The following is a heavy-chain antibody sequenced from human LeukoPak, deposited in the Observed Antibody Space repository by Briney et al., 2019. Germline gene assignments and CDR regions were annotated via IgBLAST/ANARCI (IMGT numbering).Heavy chain of an antibody. V-gene: IGHV1-69*05. CDR2: IIPIFGTA. CDR1: GGTFSSYA. J-gene: IGHJ4*02. CDR3: ARGAYSSSWYALFDY. Sequence: ASVKVSCKASGGTFSSYAISWVRQAPGQGLEWMGGIIPIFGTANYAQKFQGRVTITTDESTSTAYMGLSSLRSEDTAVYYCARGAYSSSWYALFDYWGQGTLVTVSS. D-gene: IGHD6-13*01.